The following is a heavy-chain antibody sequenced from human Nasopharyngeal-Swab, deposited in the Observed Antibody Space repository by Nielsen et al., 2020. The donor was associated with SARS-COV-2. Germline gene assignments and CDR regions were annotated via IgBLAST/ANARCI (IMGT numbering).Heavy chain of an antibody. V-gene: IGHV3-30*04. J-gene: IGHJ6*02. Sequence: GESLKISCAASGFTFSSYAMHWVRQAPGKGLEWVAVISYDGSNKYYADSVKGRFTISRDNSKNTLYLQMNSPRAEDTAVYYCARDLYKGRIISVWGSYRPYYYGMDVWGQGTTVTVSS. CDR2: ISYDGSNK. CDR1: GFTFSSYA. D-gene: IGHD3-16*02. CDR3: ARDLYKGRIISVWGSYRPYYYGMDV.